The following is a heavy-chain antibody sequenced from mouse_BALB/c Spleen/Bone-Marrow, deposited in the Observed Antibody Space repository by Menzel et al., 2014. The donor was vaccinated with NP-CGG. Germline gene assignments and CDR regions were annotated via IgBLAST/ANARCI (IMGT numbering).Heavy chain of an antibody. Sequence: VQVVESGAELAKPGAPVKMSCKASGYTFTSYWMHWVKQRPGQGLEWIGNINPSTGYTEHNQKFKDKATLTADKSSSTAYMQLHSLTSEDSAVYYCARSYGKNVDYWGQGTTLTVSS. D-gene: IGHD2-1*01. CDR3: ARSYGKNVDY. CDR1: GYTFTSYW. CDR2: INPSTGYT. V-gene: IGHV1-7*01. J-gene: IGHJ2*01.